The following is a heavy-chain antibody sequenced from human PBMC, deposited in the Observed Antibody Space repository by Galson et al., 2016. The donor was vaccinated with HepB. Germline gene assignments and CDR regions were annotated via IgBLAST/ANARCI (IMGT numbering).Heavy chain of an antibody. CDR1: GYNFLSYW. V-gene: IGHV5-51*01. Sequence: QSGAEVKKPGEFLKISCKASGYNFLSYWIGWVRQMPGKGLEWMGIIYPGDSDTRYSPSFQGQVTISADKSISTTYLQWSSLKASDTAMYYCASAGERATNPFEYWGQGTLVTVSS. CDR3: ASAGERATNPFEY. CDR2: IYPGDSDT. D-gene: IGHD1-26*01. J-gene: IGHJ4*02.